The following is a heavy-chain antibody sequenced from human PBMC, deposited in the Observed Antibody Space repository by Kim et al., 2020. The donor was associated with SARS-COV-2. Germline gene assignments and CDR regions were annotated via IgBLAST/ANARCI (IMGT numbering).Heavy chain of an antibody. CDR1: GFTFSFYY. D-gene: IGHD3-10*01. Sequence: GGSLRLSCAASGFTFSFYYMGWARQAPGKGLEWLADITHDGSVKDYVDSVKGRFTISRDNAKNSLYLQMNSLRVEDTAVYVCARDDTSGNIDYWGQGTLVTVSS. J-gene: IGHJ4*02. V-gene: IGHV3-7*03. CDR2: ITHDGSVK. CDR3: ARDDTSGNIDY.